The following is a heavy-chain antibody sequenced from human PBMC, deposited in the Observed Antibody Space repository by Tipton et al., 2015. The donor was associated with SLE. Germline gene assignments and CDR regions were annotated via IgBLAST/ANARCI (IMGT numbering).Heavy chain of an antibody. D-gene: IGHD3-3*01. CDR3: ARELYWSD. CDR1: GGSISSSSYY. V-gene: IGHV4-39*07. Sequence: LRLSCTVSGGSISSSSYYWGWIRQPPGKGLEWIGSIYYSGSTYYNPSLKSRVTISVDTSKNQFSLKLSSVTAADTAVYYCARELYWSDWGQGTLVTVSS. CDR2: IYYSGST. J-gene: IGHJ4*02.